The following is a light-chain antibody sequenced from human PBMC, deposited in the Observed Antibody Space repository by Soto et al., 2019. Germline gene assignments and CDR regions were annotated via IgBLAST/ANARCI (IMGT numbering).Light chain of an antibody. Sequence: DIQITQSPCTLSAYVGRRVTFTYRVSQSIGSWLAWYQQISGRAPNLLIYDASSLQSGVPSRFSGSGSGTEFTLTISSLHPDDFAIYYCQQRSNLPLWTFGQGTKVDI. V-gene: IGKV1-5*01. CDR2: DAS. CDR1: QSIGSW. CDR3: QQRSNLPLWT. J-gene: IGKJ1*01.